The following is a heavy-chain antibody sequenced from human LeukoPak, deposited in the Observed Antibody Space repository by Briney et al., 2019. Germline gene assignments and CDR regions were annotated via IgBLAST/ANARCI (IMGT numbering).Heavy chain of an antibody. Sequence: GRSLRLSCAASGFTFSSYAMHWVRQAPGKGLEWVAVISYDGSNKYYADSVKGRFTISRDNSKNTLYLQMNSLRAEDTAVYYCARRARDGSNFDYWGQGTLVTVSS. CDR3: ARRARDGSNFDY. D-gene: IGHD5-24*01. CDR2: ISYDGSNK. CDR1: GFTFSSYA. J-gene: IGHJ4*02. V-gene: IGHV3-30*04.